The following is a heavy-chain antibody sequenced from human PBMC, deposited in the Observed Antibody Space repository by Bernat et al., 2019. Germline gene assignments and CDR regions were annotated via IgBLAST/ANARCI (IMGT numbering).Heavy chain of an antibody. CDR2: ISYDGSNK. Sequence: QVQLVESGRGVVQPGRSLRLSCAASGFTFSSYAMHWVRQAPGKGLEWVAVISYDGSNKYYADSVKGRFTISRDNSKNTLYLQMNSLRAEDTAVYYCARRIAALYYYMDVWGKGTTVTVSS. CDR1: GFTFSSYA. D-gene: IGHD6-25*01. CDR3: ARRIAALYYYMDV. J-gene: IGHJ6*03. V-gene: IGHV3-30*01.